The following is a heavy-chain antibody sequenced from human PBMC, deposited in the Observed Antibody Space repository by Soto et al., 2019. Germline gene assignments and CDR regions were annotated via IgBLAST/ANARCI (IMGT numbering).Heavy chain of an antibody. CDR2: IYYSGST. CDR1: GGSISSGGYY. D-gene: IGHD2-8*01. J-gene: IGHJ4*02. V-gene: IGHV4-31*03. Sequence: PSETLSLTCTVSGGSISSGGYYWSWIRQHPGKGLEWIGYIYYSGSTYYNPSLKSRVTISVDTSKNQFSLKLSSVTAADTAVYHCARGGCTNGVCYTFHFDYWGQGTLVTVSS. CDR3: ARGGCTNGVCYTFHFDY.